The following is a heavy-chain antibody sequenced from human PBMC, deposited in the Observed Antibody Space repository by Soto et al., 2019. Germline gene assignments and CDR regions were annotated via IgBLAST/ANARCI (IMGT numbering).Heavy chain of an antibody. J-gene: IGHJ4*02. D-gene: IGHD3-10*01. CDR2: IIPILGIA. CDR1: GGTFSSYT. CDR3: ARDRGDGYNNY. Sequence: QVQLVQSVAEVKKPGSSMKVSCKASGGTFSSYTISWVRQAPGQGLEWMGRIIPILGIANHAQKFQGRVTITADKSTSTAYMELSSLRSEDTAVYYCARDRGDGYNNYWGQGTLVTVSS. V-gene: IGHV1-69*08.